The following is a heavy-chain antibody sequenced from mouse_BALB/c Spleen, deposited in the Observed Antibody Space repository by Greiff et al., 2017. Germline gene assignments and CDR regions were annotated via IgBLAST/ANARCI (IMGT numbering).Heavy chain of an antibody. CDR1: GFSLTSYG. J-gene: IGHJ4*01. CDR3: ARHRGGNYGGAMDY. Sequence: VQLVESGPDLVAPSQSLSITCTVSGFSLTSYGVHWVRQPPGKGLEWLVVIWSDGSTTYNSALKSRLSISKDNSKSQVFLKMNSLQTDDTAMYYCARHRGGNYGGAMDYWGQGTSVTVSS. CDR2: IWSDGST. V-gene: IGHV2-6-2*01. D-gene: IGHD2-1*01.